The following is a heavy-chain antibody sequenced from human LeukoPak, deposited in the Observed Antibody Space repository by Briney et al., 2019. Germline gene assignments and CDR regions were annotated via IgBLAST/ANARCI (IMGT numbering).Heavy chain of an antibody. V-gene: IGHV4-61*01. CDR3: ARTIAVAGSFDY. CDR1: GGSFGSGSYY. Sequence: SETLSLTCTVSGGSFGSGSYYWSWIRQPPGKGLEWIWYIYYSGSTNYNPSLKSRVTISVDTSKNQFSLKLSSVTAADTAVYYCARTIAVAGSFDYWGQGTLVTVSS. D-gene: IGHD6-19*01. CDR2: IYYSGST. J-gene: IGHJ4*02.